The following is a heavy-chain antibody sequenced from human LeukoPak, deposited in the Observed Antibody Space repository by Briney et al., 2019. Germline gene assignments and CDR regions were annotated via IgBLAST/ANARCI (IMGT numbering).Heavy chain of an antibody. D-gene: IGHD3-16*01. V-gene: IGHV5-51*01. CDR2: IYPGDSDT. Sequence: GESLKISCKGSGYSFTSYWIGWVRQMPGKGLEWMGIIYPGDSDTRYNPSFQGQVTISADKSIKTAYLQWSSLKASDTAMYYCARRRGGSTGGFYFDYWGQGSLVTVSS. J-gene: IGHJ4*02. CDR1: GYSFTSYW. CDR3: ARRRGGSTGGFYFDY.